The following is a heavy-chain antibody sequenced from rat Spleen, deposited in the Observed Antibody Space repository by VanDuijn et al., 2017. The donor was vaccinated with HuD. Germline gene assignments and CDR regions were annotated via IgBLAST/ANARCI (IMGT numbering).Heavy chain of an antibody. D-gene: IGHD4-3*01. CDR2: IWGDGST. Sequence: QVQLMESGPGLVQPSETLSLTCTVSGFSLTSNTVQWVRQPPGKGLEWMGGIWGDGSTEYNSALKSRLSINRDTSKSQVFLKINSLQSDDTAIYFCTRDFGDYWGQGVMVTVSS. V-gene: IGHV2-1*01. CDR3: TRDFGDY. CDR1: GFSLTSNT. J-gene: IGHJ2*01.